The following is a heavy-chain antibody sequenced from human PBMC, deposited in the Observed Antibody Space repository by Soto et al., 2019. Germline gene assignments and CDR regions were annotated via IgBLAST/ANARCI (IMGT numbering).Heavy chain of an antibody. D-gene: IGHD3-10*01. CDR2: IIPIFGTA. V-gene: IGHV1-69*13. CDR3: ARRLLWFGELLNWFDP. CDR1: GGTFSIYA. J-gene: IGHJ5*02. Sequence: GASVKVSCKASGGTFSIYAISWVRQAPGQGLEWMGGIIPIFGTANYAQKFQGRVTITADESTSTAYMELSSLRSEDTAVYYCARRLLWFGELLNWFDPWGQGTLVTVSS.